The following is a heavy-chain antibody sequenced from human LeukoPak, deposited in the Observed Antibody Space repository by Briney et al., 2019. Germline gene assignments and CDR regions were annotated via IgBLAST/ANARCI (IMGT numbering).Heavy chain of an antibody. CDR2: ISYDGGNQ. V-gene: IGHV3-30*18. Sequence: GGSLRLSCEASGFTFFNYGVHWVRQAPGKGLEWVSLISYDGGNQKYADSVKGRFTISRDNAKNSLYLQMNSLRAEDTALYYCAKDIFPHSSGPDYWGQGTLVTVSS. CDR3: AKDIFPHSSGPDY. CDR1: GFTFFNYG. J-gene: IGHJ4*02. D-gene: IGHD6-19*01.